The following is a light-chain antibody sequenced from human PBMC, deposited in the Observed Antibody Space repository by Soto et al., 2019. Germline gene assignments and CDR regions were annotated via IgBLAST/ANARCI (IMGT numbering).Light chain of an antibody. CDR3: QQSYSNPTWT. CDR2: DSS. Sequence: DIQLTQSPSSLSASVGDRITITCRASHSISTYLNWYQQKPGEAPTLLAYDSSTLQSGVPSRFSGSGFGAEFTLTVSSLQPEDSATYYCQQSYSNPTWTFGQGTKVDIK. CDR1: HSISTY. J-gene: IGKJ1*01. V-gene: IGKV1-39*01.